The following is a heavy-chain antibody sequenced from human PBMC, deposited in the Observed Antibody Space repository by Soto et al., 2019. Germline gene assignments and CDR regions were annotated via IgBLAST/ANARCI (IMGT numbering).Heavy chain of an antibody. CDR1: GGTFSRYV. J-gene: IGHJ4*02. V-gene: IGHV1-69*01. CDR3: AGVFTDEKSKYYFDY. D-gene: IGHD2-8*02. CDR2: IIPIFGTA. Sequence: QVQLVQSGAEVKKPGSSVKVSCKASGGTFSRYVINWVRQAPGQGLEWLGGIIPIFGTANYAQRFQGRVTITADESATTDYMELSSMRSEDKAVYYCAGVFTDEKSKYYFDYWGQGTLVTVSS.